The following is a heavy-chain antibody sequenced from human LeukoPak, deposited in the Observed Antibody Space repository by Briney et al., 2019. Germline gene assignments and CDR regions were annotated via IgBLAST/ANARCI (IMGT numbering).Heavy chain of an antibody. V-gene: IGHV4-39*01. Sequence: TSETLSLTCTVSGGSISSSSYYWGWIRQPPGKGLEWIGSICYSGSTYYNPSLKSRVTISVDTSKNQFSLKLSSVTAADTAVYYCARLPLSTDAFDIWGQGTMVTVSS. CDR3: ARLPLSTDAFDI. CDR1: GGSISSSSYY. CDR2: ICYSGST. J-gene: IGHJ3*02.